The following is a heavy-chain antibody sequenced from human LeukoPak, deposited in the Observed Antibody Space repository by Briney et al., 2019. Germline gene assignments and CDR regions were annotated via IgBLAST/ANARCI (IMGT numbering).Heavy chain of an antibody. CDR1: GGSISSSSYY. V-gene: IGHV4-39*07. CDR3: ARAFGESRFVYYYYMDV. D-gene: IGHD3-10*01. CDR2: IYYSGST. Sequence: PSETLSLTCTVSGGSISSSSYYWGWIRQPPGKGLEWIGSIYYSGSTYYNPSLKSRVTISVDTSKNQFSLKLSSVTAADTAVYYCARAFGESRFVYYYYMDVWGKGTTVTVSS. J-gene: IGHJ6*03.